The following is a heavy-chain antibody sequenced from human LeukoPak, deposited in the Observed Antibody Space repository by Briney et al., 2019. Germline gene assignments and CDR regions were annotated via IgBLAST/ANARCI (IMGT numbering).Heavy chain of an antibody. CDR1: GYTFTGYY. J-gene: IGHJ4*02. Sequence: ASVKVSCKASGYTFTGYYMHWVRQAPGQGLEWMGRINPNSGGTNYAQKFQGRVTMTRDTSISTAYMDLSRLRSDDTAVYHCEREPLDSSSWSYYFDYWGQGTLVTVSS. D-gene: IGHD6-13*01. CDR3: EREPLDSSSWSYYFDY. V-gene: IGHV1-2*06. CDR2: INPNSGGT.